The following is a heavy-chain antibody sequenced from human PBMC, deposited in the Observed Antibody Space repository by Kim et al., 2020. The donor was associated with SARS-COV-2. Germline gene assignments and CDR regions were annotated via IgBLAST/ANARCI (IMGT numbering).Heavy chain of an antibody. D-gene: IGHD5-18*01. CDR3: ARRGSYGWWNRD. Sequence: SETLSLTCAVYGGSFSGYYWSWIRQPPGKGLEWIGEINHSGSTNYNPSLKSRVTISVDTSKNQFSLKLSSVTAADTAVYYCARRGSYGWWNRDWGQGTLVTVSS. J-gene: IGHJ4*02. CDR1: GGSFSGYY. V-gene: IGHV4-34*01. CDR2: INHSGST.